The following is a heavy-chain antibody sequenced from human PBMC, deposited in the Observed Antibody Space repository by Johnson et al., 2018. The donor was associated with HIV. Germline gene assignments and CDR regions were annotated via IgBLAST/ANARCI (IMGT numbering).Heavy chain of an antibody. D-gene: IGHD2-21*02. CDR3: AKDLVVTAPGAFDI. Sequence: QMLLVESGGGLVKPGGSLRLSCAASGFTFSSYGMHWVRQAPGKGLEWVAVISYDGSNKYYAGSVKGRFTISRDNSKNTLYLQMSSLRAEDTAVYYCAKDLVVTAPGAFDIWGQGTMVTVSS. J-gene: IGHJ3*02. V-gene: IGHV3-30*18. CDR2: ISYDGSNK. CDR1: GFTFSSYG.